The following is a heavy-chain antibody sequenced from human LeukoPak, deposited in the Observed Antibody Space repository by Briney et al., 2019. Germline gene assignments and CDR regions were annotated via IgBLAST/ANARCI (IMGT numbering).Heavy chain of an antibody. V-gene: IGHV1-24*01. D-gene: IGHD3-22*01. Sequence: ASVKVSCKVSGYTLTKLSMHWVRQAPGKGLEWMGTFDPEDGERLYAQKFQGRLTMTEDTSTDTAYMELSSLRSEDTAVYYCATVYSYDSSAYYRLDYWGQGTLVTVSS. CDR1: GYTLTKLS. J-gene: IGHJ4*02. CDR2: FDPEDGER. CDR3: ATVYSYDSSAYYRLDY.